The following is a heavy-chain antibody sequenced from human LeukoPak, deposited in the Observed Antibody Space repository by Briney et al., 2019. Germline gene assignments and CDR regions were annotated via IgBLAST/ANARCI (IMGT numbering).Heavy chain of an antibody. D-gene: IGHD1-26*01. CDR1: GYTFTGYY. CDR3: ARGIGSYYDYYGMDV. CDR2: INPNSGGT. V-gene: IGHV1-2*04. Sequence: ASVKVSCKASGYTFTGYYMHWVRQAPGQGLEWMGWINPNSGGTNYAQKFQGWVTMTRDTSISTAYMELSRLRSDDTAVYYCARGIGSYYDYYGMDVWGQGTTVTVSS. J-gene: IGHJ6*02.